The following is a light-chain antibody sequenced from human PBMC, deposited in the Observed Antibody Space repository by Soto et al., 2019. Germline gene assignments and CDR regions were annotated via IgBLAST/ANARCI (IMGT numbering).Light chain of an antibody. J-gene: IGKJ5*01. V-gene: IGKV3-15*01. CDR1: QSVRSS. Sequence: EIVMTQSPASLSVSPGERATLSCMASQSVRSSLAWYQQKPGQAPRLLIYGAFTRATGVPARFSGSGSGTEFTLALSSLQSEDFEVYYCQQYNNWPFTFGQGTRLENK. CDR3: QQYNNWPFT. CDR2: GAF.